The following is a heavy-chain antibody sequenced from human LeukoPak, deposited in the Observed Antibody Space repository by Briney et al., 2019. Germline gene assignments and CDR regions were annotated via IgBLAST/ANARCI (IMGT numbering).Heavy chain of an antibody. V-gene: IGHV3-23*01. J-gene: IGHJ3*02. CDR2: ISGSGGST. Sequence: GGSLRLSCAASGFTFSSYAMSWVRQAPGKGREWGSAISGSGGSTYYADSVKGRFTISRDNSKNTLYLQMNSLRADDTAVYYCASLWFRANDAFDIWGQGTMVTVSS. CDR1: GFTFSSYA. CDR3: ASLWFRANDAFDI. D-gene: IGHD3-10*01.